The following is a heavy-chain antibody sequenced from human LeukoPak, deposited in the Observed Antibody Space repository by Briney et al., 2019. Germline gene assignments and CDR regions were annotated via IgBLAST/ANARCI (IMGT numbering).Heavy chain of an antibody. V-gene: IGHV3-7*01. CDR2: IKKDGSEQ. CDR3: ARDVKGGNFDY. J-gene: IGHJ4*02. D-gene: IGHD3-16*01. CDR1: GFTFINYW. Sequence: GGSLRLSCAASGFTFINYWMSLVRQAPGKGLEWVANIKKDGSEQYYVDSVKGRFTISRDNAKNSVFLQINNLRVEDTAVYYCARDVKGGNFDYWGQGTLVTVSS.